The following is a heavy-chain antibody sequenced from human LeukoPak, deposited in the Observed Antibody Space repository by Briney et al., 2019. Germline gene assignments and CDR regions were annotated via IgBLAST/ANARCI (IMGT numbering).Heavy chain of an antibody. D-gene: IGHD3-10*01. V-gene: IGHV4-31*03. CDR1: GGSISSGGYY. CDR3: AEYHGSERWFDP. J-gene: IGHJ5*02. CDR2: IYYSGTT. Sequence: PSETLSLTCTVSGGSISSGGYYWSWIRQHPGKGLEWIGYIYYSGTTYYNPSLKGRVTLSVDTSQNQFSLKLSSVTAADTAVYYCAEYHGSERWFDPWGQGTLVTVSS.